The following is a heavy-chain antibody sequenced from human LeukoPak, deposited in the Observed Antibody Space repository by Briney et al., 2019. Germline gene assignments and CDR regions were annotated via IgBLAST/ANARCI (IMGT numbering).Heavy chain of an antibody. Sequence: SETLSLTCAVSGGSISSGGYSWSWIRQPPGKGLEWIGYIYHSGSTYYNPSLKSRVTISVDTSKNQFSLKLSSVTAADTAVYYCARESYGGNSGAFDIWGQGTMVTVSS. V-gene: IGHV4-30-2*05. J-gene: IGHJ3*02. CDR1: GGSISSGGYS. D-gene: IGHD4-23*01. CDR3: ARESYGGNSGAFDI. CDR2: IYHSGST.